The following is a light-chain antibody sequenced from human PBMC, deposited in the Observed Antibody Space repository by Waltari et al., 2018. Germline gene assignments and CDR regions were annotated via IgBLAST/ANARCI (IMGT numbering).Light chain of an antibody. CDR2: GAT. CDR3: CTFTSSGTWV. J-gene: IGLJ2*01. CDR1: SDVGNYHL. Sequence: QSALTQPASVSGSPGQSITISCTSDVGNYHLVSWYQQRPGTAPKLKIYGATKRPSGGSDRVSGSKSVNTASLTISGLQAEDEADYYCCTFTSSGTWVFGGGTKLTVL. V-gene: IGLV2-23*01.